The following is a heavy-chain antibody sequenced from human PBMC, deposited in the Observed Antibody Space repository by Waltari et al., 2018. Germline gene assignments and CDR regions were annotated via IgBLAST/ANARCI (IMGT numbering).Heavy chain of an antibody. D-gene: IGHD3-9*01. V-gene: IGHV3-11*01. Sequence: QVQLVESGGGLVKPGGSLRLSCAASGFTFSDYYMRWIRPAPGQGLEWVSYISSSGSTIYYADSVKGRFTISRDNAKNSLYLQMNSLRAEDTAVYYCARKRYFDWFVYYYYGMDVWGQGTTVTVSS. CDR2: ISSSGSTI. CDR1: GFTFSDYY. J-gene: IGHJ6*02. CDR3: ARKRYFDWFVYYYYGMDV.